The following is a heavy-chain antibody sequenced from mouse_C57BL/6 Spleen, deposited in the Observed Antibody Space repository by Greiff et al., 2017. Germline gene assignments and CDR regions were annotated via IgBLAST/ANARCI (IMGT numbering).Heavy chain of an antibody. CDR3: ARRDGKGYCDV. CDR1: GYTFTSYW. D-gene: IGHD2-1*01. Sequence: QVQLQQPGAELVRPGTSVKLSCKASGYTFTSYWMHWVKQRPGQGLEWIGVIDPSDSYTNYNQKFKGKATLTVDTSSSTAYMQLSSLTSEDSAVYDCARRDGKGYCDVWGTGTTVTVSS. J-gene: IGHJ1*03. V-gene: IGHV1-59*01. CDR2: IDPSDSYT.